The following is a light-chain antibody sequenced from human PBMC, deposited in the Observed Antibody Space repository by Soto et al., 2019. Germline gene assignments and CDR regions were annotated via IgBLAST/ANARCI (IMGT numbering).Light chain of an antibody. J-gene: IGKJ1*01. V-gene: IGKV1-5*03. CDR3: QQYNTYWT. CDR2: KAS. CDR1: QSISSW. Sequence: DIQMTQSPSTLSASVGDRVTITCRASQSISSWLAWYQQKAGKAPKLLIYKASNLEIGVPSRFSGSGSGTEFTLTISSLQPDDFATYYCQQYNTYWTFGQGTKVEIK.